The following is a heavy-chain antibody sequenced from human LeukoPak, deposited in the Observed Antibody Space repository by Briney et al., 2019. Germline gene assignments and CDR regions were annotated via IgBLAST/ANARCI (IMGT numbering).Heavy chain of an antibody. Sequence: PSETLSLTCTVSGGSISSGGYYWSWLRQHPGKGLEWIGSIYYSGSTYYNPSLKSRVTISVDKSNNQFSLKLYSVTAADTAVYFCASWQFSSSSAYWGQGTLVTVSS. CDR2: IYYSGST. CDR1: GGSISSGGYY. CDR3: ASWQFSSSSAY. J-gene: IGHJ4*02. D-gene: IGHD6-13*01. V-gene: IGHV4-39*01.